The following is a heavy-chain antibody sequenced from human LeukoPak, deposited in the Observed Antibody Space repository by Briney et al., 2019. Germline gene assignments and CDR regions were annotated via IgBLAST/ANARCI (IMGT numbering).Heavy chain of an antibody. Sequence: GASVKVSCKASGYTFTSYGISWVRQAPGQGLEWMGWISAYNGNTNYAQKLQGRVTMTTDTSTSTAYMELRSLRSDDTAVYYCARDGTITIFGVVSSTQRYYYYGMDVWGQGTTVTVSS. J-gene: IGHJ6*02. D-gene: IGHD3-3*01. CDR3: ARDGTITIFGVVSSTQRYYYYGMDV. CDR1: GYTFTSYG. CDR2: ISAYNGNT. V-gene: IGHV1-18*01.